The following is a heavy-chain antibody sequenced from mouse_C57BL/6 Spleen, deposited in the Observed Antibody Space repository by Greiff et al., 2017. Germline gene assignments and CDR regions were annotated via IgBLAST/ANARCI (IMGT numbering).Heavy chain of an antibody. J-gene: IGHJ4*01. CDR1: GYTFTDYN. CDR3: ARHITTVVARDAMDY. CDR2: INPNNGGT. D-gene: IGHD1-1*01. V-gene: IGHV1-18*01. Sequence: VQLKESGPELVKPGASVKIPCKASGYTFTDYNMDWVKQSHGKSLEWIGDINPNNGGTIYNQKFKGKATLTVDKSSSTAYMELRSLTSEDTAVYYCARHITTVVARDAMDYWGQGTSVTVTS.